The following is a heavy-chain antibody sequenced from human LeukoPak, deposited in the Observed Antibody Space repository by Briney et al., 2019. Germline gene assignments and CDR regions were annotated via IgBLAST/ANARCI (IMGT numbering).Heavy chain of an antibody. CDR2: ISGSGGST. Sequence: CAAXXFTXSSXXMSXVXQXPGXGLXXXXAISGSGGSTYYADSVKGRFTISRDNSKNTLYLQMNSLRAEDTAVYYCANQHGSTTRMFDYWGQGTLVTVSS. CDR1: XFTXSSXX. V-gene: IGHV3-23*01. J-gene: IGHJ4*02. D-gene: IGHD1-26*01. CDR3: ANQHGSTTRMFDY.